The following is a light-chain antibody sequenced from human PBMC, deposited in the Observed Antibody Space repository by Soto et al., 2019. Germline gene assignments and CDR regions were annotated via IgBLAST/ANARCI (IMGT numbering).Light chain of an antibody. V-gene: IGKV2-30*02. CDR3: MQGTHWPWT. CDR1: QSLVHPDGNIY. CDR2: KVS. J-gene: IGKJ1*01. Sequence: DVVMTLSPLSLSVTLGQPVSIACRSSQSLVHPDGNIYLSWFQQRPGQSPRRLIYKVSNRDSGVPDRISGSGSGTGFTLRISRVEAEDVGIYYCMQGTHWPWTFGQGTKVDI.